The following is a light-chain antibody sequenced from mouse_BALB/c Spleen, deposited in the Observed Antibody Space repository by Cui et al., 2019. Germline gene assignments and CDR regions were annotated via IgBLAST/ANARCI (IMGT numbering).Light chain of an antibody. CDR3: HQYHRSPFT. CDR2: STS. Sequence: QMVVTQSPAIMSASLGERVTMTCTASSSVSSSYLHWYQQKPGSSPKLWIYSTSNLASGVPTRFSGSGSGTSFSLTITSMEAEDAATYYCHQYHRSPFTFGSGTKLEI. V-gene: IGKV4-74*01. J-gene: IGKJ4*01. CDR1: SSVSSSY.